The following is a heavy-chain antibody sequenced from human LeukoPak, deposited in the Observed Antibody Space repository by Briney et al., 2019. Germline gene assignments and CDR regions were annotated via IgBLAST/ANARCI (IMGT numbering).Heavy chain of an antibody. CDR2: ISAYNGNT. CDR3: ARDDILTDKLFDY. CDR1: GYTFNSFG. Sequence: ASVKVSCKASGYTFNSFGINWVRQAPGQGLEWMGWISAYNGNTNYAQKLQGRATMTTDTSTSTAYMELRTLRFDDTAVYYCARDDILTDKLFDYWGQGTLVTVSS. J-gene: IGHJ4*02. V-gene: IGHV1-18*01. D-gene: IGHD3-9*01.